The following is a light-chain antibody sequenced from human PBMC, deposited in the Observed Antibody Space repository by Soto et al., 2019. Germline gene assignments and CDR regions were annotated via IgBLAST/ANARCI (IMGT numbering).Light chain of an antibody. CDR2: EAS. Sequence: IVMTQTPLSLSVTPGQPASISCKSSQSLLNSDGKTYLYWYLQRPGQPPQLLIHEASQQFAGVGDRLRDSGSGTDFTLKISRVEAEDGGIYYCMQALQVSTFGQGTRLDIK. CDR3: MQALQVST. J-gene: IGKJ2*01. V-gene: IGKV2D-29*01. CDR1: QSLLNSDGKTY.